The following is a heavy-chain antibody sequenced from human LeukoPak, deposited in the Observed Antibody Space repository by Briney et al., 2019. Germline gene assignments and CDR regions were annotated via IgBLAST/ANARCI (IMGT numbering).Heavy chain of an antibody. Sequence: GGSLRLSCAASGFTFSSCSMNWVRQAPGKGLEWVSSISSSSSYIYYADSVKGRFTISGDNAKNSLYLQMNSLRAEDTAVYYCARDRRKGQLTDWGQGTLVTVSS. V-gene: IGHV3-21*01. CDR3: ARDRRKGQLTD. J-gene: IGHJ4*02. CDR2: ISSSSSYI. CDR1: GFTFSSCS. D-gene: IGHD6-13*01.